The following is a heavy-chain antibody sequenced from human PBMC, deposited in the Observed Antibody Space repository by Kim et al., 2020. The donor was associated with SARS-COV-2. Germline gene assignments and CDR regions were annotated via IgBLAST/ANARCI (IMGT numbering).Heavy chain of an antibody. D-gene: IGHD3-22*01. V-gene: IGHV4-34*01. J-gene: IGHJ2*01. CDR2: INHSGST. Sequence: SETLSLTCAVYGGSFSGYYWSWIRQPPGKGLEWIGEINHSGSTNYNPSLKSRVTISVDTSKNQFSLKLSSVTAADTAVYYCARGSGRVVVITGRYFDLWGRGTLVTVSS. CDR3: ARGSGRVVVITGRYFDL. CDR1: GGSFSGYY.